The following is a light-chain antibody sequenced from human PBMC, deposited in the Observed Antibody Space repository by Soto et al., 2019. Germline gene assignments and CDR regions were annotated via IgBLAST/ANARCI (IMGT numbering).Light chain of an antibody. J-gene: IGLJ3*02. CDR1: SGSIASHY. V-gene: IGLV6-57*03. CDR3: QSYDSTKQV. CDR2: KHN. Sequence: NFMLTQPHSVSESPGKTVTISCTRSSGSIASHYVQWYQQRPGSAPTTVIYKHNQRPSGVPDRFSGSIDSSSNSASLTISGLKTEDEADYYCQSYDSTKQVFGGGTKLTVL.